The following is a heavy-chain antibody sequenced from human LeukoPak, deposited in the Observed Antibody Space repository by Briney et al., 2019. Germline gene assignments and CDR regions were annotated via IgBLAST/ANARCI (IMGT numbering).Heavy chain of an antibody. CDR3: TSVYSYGYYDY. CDR1: GFTFGDYA. D-gene: IGHD5-18*01. J-gene: IGHJ4*02. Sequence: GGSLRLSCTASGFTFGDYAMSWFRQAPGKGLEWVGFIRSKAYGGTTEYAASVKGRFTISRDDSKSIAYLQMNSLKTEDTAVYYCTSVYSYGYYDYWGQGTLVTVSS. V-gene: IGHV3-49*03. CDR2: IRSKAYGGTT.